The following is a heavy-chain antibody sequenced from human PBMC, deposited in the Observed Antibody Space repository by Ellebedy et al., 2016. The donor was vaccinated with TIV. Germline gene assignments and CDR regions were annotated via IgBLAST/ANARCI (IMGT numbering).Heavy chain of an antibody. CDR2: IYSSGIT. Sequence: GGSLRLSCAVSGFSVSANYMSWVRQPPGKELEWVSIIYSSGITYYPDSVKGRFTISRDTSKNTVSLQINSLRAEDTAVYYCSRVDLGLAFHSWGRGTLVTVSS. CDR1: GFSVSANY. D-gene: IGHD3/OR15-3a*01. CDR3: SRVDLGLAFHS. V-gene: IGHV3-53*01. J-gene: IGHJ4*02.